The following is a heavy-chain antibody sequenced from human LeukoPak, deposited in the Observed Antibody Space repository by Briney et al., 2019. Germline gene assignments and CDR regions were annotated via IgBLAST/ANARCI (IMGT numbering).Heavy chain of an antibody. D-gene: IGHD6-6*01. CDR3: ARDRYSSSSGFDY. V-gene: IGHV4-39*07. Sequence: SETLSLTCTVSGGSISSHYWSWIRQPPGKGLEWIGSIYYSGSTYYNPSLKSRVTISVDTSKNQFSLKLSSVTAADTAVYYCARDRYSSSSGFDYWGQGTLVTVSS. CDR2: IYYSGST. J-gene: IGHJ4*02. CDR1: GGSISSHY.